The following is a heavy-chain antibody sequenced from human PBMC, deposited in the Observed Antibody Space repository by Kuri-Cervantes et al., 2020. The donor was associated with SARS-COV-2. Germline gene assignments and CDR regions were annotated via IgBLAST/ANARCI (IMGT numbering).Heavy chain of an antibody. CDR3: ARDRPHCDGGSCYAANFDY. CDR1: GFTFSSYG. Sequence: GESLKISCAASGFTFSSYGMHWVRQAPGKGLEWVAVISYDGSNKYYADSVKGRFTISRDNSKNTLYLQMNSLRAEDTAVYYCARDRPHCDGGSCYAANFDYWGQGTLVTVSS. V-gene: IGHV3-30*19. J-gene: IGHJ4*02. D-gene: IGHD2-15*01. CDR2: ISYDGSNK.